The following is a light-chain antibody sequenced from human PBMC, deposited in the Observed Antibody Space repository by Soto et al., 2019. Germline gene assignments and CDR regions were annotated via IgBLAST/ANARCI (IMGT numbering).Light chain of an antibody. Sequence: QAVVTQSPSASASLGDSVKLTCTLSSGHSSYAIAWHQQQPEKGPRYLMKLNSDGSHSKGDGIPDRFSGSSSGAERYLTISSLQSEDEADYYCQTWGSGTVVFGGGTKVTVL. CDR1: SGHSSYA. J-gene: IGLJ2*01. CDR2: LNSDGSH. V-gene: IGLV4-69*01. CDR3: QTWGSGTVV.